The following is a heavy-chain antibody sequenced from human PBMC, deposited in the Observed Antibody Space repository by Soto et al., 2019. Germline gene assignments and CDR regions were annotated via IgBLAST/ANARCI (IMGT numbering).Heavy chain of an antibody. Sequence: EVQLVESGGGLVQPGGSLRLSCAAPDFTFSAYWMTWVRQAPGKGLEWVANIKQDGREKYYVDSVKGRFTISRDNAKTSPLLQINSLRAEDAAMYDGTKGRARIDYWGQVTLVTVSS. CDR3: TKGRARIDY. J-gene: IGHJ4*02. CDR1: DFTFSAYW. V-gene: IGHV3-7*01. CDR2: IKQDGREK.